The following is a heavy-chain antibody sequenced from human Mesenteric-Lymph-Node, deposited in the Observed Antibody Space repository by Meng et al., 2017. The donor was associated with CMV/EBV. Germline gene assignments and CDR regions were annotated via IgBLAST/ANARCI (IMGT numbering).Heavy chain of an antibody. V-gene: IGHV4-34*01. CDR1: GGSFSGYY. CDR3: ARDSGYGGFDY. D-gene: IGHD4-23*01. CDR2: INHSGST. J-gene: IGHJ4*02. Sequence: SETLSLTCAVYGGSFSGYYWSWIRQPPGKGLEWIGEINHSGSTNYNPSLKSRVTISVDTSKNQFSLKLSSVTAADTAVYYCARDSGYGGFDYWGQGTLVTVSS.